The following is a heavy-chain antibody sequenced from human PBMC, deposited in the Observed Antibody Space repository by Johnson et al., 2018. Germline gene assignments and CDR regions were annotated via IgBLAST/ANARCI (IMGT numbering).Heavy chain of an antibody. CDR2: ISSSSSYR. CDR3: ARGTHLQLGVD. V-gene: IGHV3-21*06. J-gene: IGHJ4*02. Sequence: VQLVESGGGLVKHGGSLRLSCAASGFTISSSIMNWVRQAPGKGLEWVSSISSSSSYRYYADSVQGRFTISRDNAQNSLYLQMNSLRAEDTAVYYCARGTHLQLGVDWGQGTLVTVSS. D-gene: IGHD5-24*01. CDR1: GFTISSSI.